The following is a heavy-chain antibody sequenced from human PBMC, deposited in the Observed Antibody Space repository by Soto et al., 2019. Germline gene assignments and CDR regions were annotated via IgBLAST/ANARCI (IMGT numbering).Heavy chain of an antibody. Sequence: KPSETLSLTCTVSCGSISSGDYYWSWIRQPPGKGLEWIGYIYYSGSTYYNPSLKSRVTISVDTSKNQFSLKLSSVTAADTAVYYCARDRRRYYYGSGSYLPYYGMDVWGQGTTVTVSS. CDR1: CGSISSGDYY. V-gene: IGHV4-30-4*01. D-gene: IGHD3-10*01. CDR3: ARDRRRYYYGSGSYLPYYGMDV. J-gene: IGHJ6*02. CDR2: IYYSGST.